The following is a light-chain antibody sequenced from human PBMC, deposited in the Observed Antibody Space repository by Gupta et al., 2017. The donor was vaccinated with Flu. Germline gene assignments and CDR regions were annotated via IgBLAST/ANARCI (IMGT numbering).Light chain of an antibody. CDR3: QAYDTSLTAVV. Sequence: QSVLTQPPSVSGAPGQTVTISCTGSSSNSGAYYDVHWYQQLPGITPKLLIVANTKRSSGVPDRFSGSKSGTSASLVITGLQAEDEALYYCQAYDTSLTAVVFGGGTKLTVL. J-gene: IGLJ2*01. CDR1: SSNSGAYYD. CDR2: ANT. V-gene: IGLV1-40*01.